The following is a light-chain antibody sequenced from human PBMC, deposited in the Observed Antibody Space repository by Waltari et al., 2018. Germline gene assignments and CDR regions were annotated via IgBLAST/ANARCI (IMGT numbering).Light chain of an antibody. CDR2: AAS. J-gene: IGKJ1*01. CDR1: QSISNC. V-gene: IGKV1-39*01. Sequence: DILMTQSPSSLSASVGYRVTITCRASQSISNCLKWYQQKPGKAPNLLIYAASSLETGVPSRFSGSGSGTDFTLTISSLQPDDFGTYYCQQSYNTPPVTFGPGTKVDIK. CDR3: QQSYNTPPVT.